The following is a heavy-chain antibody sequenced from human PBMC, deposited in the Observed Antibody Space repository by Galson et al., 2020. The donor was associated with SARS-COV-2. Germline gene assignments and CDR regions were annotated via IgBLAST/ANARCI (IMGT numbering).Heavy chain of an antibody. CDR3: ARNPVPGTGGDWFDT. Sequence: GGSLRLSCAGSGFTLSSSGMHWVRQAPAKGLERVAMTWYDESNKYYADPVKGRFTISRDISKNTLYLEMNSRRAEDTATYYYARNPVPGTGGDWFDTWGQGTLVIVSS. CDR1: GFTLSSSG. D-gene: IGHD6-19*01. J-gene: IGHJ5*02. V-gene: IGHV3-33*01. CDR2: TWYDESNK.